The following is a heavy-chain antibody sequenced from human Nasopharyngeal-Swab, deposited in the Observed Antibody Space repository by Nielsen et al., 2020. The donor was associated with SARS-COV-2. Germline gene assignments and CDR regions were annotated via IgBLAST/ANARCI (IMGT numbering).Heavy chain of an antibody. D-gene: IGHD4-17*01. J-gene: IGHJ4*02. CDR2: IYHSGST. V-gene: IGHV4-4*02. Sequence: WIRQPPGKGLEWIGGIYHSGSTNYNPSLKSRVTISVDKSKNQFSLKLSSVTAADTAVYYCARGSSDYVPYFDYWGQGTLVTVSS. CDR3: ARGSSDYVPYFDY.